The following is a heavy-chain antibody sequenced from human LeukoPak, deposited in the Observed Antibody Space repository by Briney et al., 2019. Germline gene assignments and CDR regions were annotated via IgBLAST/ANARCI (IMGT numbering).Heavy chain of an antibody. CDR1: GYTFTGYY. CDR2: INPNSGGT. J-gene: IGHJ4*02. V-gene: IGHV1-2*02. Sequence: ASVKVSCKASGYTFTGYYMHWVRQAPGQGLEWMGWINPNSGGTNYAQKFQGRVTMTRDTSISTAYTELSRLRSDDTAVYYCASHYYDYIWGSYRPFDYWGQGTLVTVSS. CDR3: ASHYYDYIWGSYRPFDY. D-gene: IGHD3-16*02.